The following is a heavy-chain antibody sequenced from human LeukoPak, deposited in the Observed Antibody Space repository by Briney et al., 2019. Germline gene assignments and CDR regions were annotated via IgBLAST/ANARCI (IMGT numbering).Heavy chain of an antibody. CDR1: GFTFSTYW. Sequence: PGGSLRLSCAASGFTFSTYWMTWVRQAPGKGLEWVANIKRDGSEKYYVDSVKGRFTISRDNAKNSLYLQMNSLRAEDTAVYYCAREGGFVLTVHGTSSLGELNSDFDYWGQGTLVTVSS. CDR3: AREGGFVLTVHGTSSLGELNSDFDY. D-gene: IGHD2-8*01. V-gene: IGHV3-7*01. J-gene: IGHJ4*02. CDR2: IKRDGSEK.